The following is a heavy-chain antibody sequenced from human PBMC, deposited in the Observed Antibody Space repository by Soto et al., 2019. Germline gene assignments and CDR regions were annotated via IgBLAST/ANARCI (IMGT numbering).Heavy chain of an antibody. CDR1: GGSISSYY. V-gene: IGHV4-59*01. Sequence: SETLSLTCTVSGGSISSYYWSWIRQPPGKGLEWIGYIYYSGSTNYNPSLKSRVTISVDTSKNQFSLRLSSVTAADTAVYYCARASMTAHFDYWGLGTLVTVSS. CDR3: ARASMTAHFDY. CDR2: IYYSGST. J-gene: IGHJ4*02.